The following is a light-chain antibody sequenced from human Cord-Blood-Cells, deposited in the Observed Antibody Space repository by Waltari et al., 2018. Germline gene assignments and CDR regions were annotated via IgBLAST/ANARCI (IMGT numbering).Light chain of an antibody. Sequence: QSALTQPPSASGSPGQSVTISCTGTSSDVGGYNYVSWYQKHPGKAPKLMIYEVSKRPSGVPDRFSGSKSGNTASLTVSGLQAEDEADYYCISYAGSNNLVFGGGTKLTVL. CDR3: ISYAGSNNLV. J-gene: IGLJ2*01. CDR2: EVS. CDR1: SSDVGGYNY. V-gene: IGLV2-8*01.